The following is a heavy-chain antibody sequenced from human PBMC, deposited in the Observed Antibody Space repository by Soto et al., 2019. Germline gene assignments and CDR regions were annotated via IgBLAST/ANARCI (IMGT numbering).Heavy chain of an antibody. D-gene: IGHD1-1*01. V-gene: IGHV3-33*01. CDR2: IVNHGGRK. CDR3: ARDDEYDDNGLDY. J-gene: IGHJ4*02. Sequence: QVQLVESGGGVVQPGTSLRLSCAASGFLFSRFGMHWVRQAPGKGLEWVAVIVNHGGRKDYADSVRGRFTISRDNSRNTLFLEMSSLRVEAPTIYYCARDDEYDDNGLDYWGQGTRVTGSS. CDR1: GFLFSRFG.